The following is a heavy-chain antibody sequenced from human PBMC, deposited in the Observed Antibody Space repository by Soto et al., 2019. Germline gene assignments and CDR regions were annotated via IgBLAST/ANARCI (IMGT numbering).Heavy chain of an antibody. CDR3: TTDNWRFGELDYFDY. V-gene: IGHV3-15*01. Sequence: GGSLRLSCAASGFTFSNAWMSWVRQAPGKGLEWVGRIKSKTDGGTTDYAAPVKGRFTISRDDSKNTLYLQMNSLKTEDTAVYYCTTDNWRFGELDYFDYWGQGTLVTVSS. CDR1: GFTFSNAW. J-gene: IGHJ4*02. D-gene: IGHD3-10*01. CDR2: IKSKTDGGTT.